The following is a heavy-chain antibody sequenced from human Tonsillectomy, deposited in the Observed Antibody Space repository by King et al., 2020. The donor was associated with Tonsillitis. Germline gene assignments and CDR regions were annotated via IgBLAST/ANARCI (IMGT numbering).Heavy chain of an antibody. V-gene: IGHV1-69*01. CDR3: AGEMATIRAVGGDAFDI. CDR1: GGTFSSYA. Sequence: VQLVESGAEVKKPGSSVKVSCKASGGTFSSYAISWVRQAPGQGLEWMGGIIPIFGTANYAQTFQGRVTITADESTSTAYMELSSLRSEDTAVYYCAGEMATIRAVGGDAFDIWGEGTMVTVSS. J-gene: IGHJ3*02. CDR2: IIPIFGTA. D-gene: IGHD5-24*01.